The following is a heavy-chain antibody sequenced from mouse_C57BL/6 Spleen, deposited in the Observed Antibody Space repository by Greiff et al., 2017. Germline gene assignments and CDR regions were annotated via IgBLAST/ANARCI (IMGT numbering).Heavy chain of an antibody. CDR3: ARGGLYYSNYGNWYFDV. V-gene: IGHV1-47*01. Sequence: VQLQQSGAELVKPGASVKMSCKASGYTFTTYPIEWMKQNHGKSLEWIGNFHPYNDDTKYNEKFKGKATLTVEKSSSTVYVELSRLTSDDSAVYYCARGGLYYSNYGNWYFDVWGTGTTVTVSS. D-gene: IGHD2-5*01. CDR2: FHPYNDDT. CDR1: GYTFTTYP. J-gene: IGHJ1*03.